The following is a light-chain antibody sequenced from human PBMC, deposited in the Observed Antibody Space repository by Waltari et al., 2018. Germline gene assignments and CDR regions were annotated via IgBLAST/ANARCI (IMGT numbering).Light chain of an antibody. J-gene: IGKJ4*01. V-gene: IGKV1-13*02. CDR2: DAA. CDR1: QGISSA. Sequence: AIQLTQSPSSLSASVGDRVTITCRASQGISSALAWYQQKAGKAPKLLIYDAAILESGVPSTFSGSGSGTDFTLTISSLQTEDFATFYCQQFYSYPLTFGGGTKVEIK. CDR3: QQFYSYPLT.